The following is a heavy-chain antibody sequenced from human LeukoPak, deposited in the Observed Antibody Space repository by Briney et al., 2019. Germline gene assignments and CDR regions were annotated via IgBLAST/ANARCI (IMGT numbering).Heavy chain of an antibody. J-gene: IGHJ2*01. CDR3: ARDVDGGNYWYLVL. CDR2: VSYSGST. D-gene: IGHD4-17*01. Sequence: SETLSLTCSVSGGSISNYYWSWIRQPPEKRLEWIGYVSYSGSTKYNLSLRNRLTMSIDTSKNQFSLKLNSVTTADTAVYYCARDVDGGNYWYLVLRARGTLVTVPS. V-gene: IGHV4-59*01. CDR1: GGSISNYY.